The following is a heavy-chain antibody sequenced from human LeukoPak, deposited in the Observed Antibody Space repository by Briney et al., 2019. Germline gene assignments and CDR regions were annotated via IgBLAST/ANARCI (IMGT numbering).Heavy chain of an antibody. V-gene: IGHV4-59*08. CDR3: ARHTYYYGSGSLYYYYYGMDV. J-gene: IGHJ6*02. CDR1: GGSISSYY. D-gene: IGHD3-10*01. Sequence: SETLSLTCTVSGGSISSYYWSWIRQPPGKGLEWIGYIYYSGSTNYNPSLKSRVTISVDTSKNQFSLKLSSVTAADTAVYYCARHTYYYGSGSLYYYYYGMDVWGQGTTVTVSS. CDR2: IYYSGST.